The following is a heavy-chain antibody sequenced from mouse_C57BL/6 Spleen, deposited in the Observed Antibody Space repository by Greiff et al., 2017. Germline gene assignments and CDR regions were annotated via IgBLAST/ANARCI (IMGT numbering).Heavy chain of an antibody. CDR1: GYTFTGYS. V-gene: IGHV1-9*01. CDR2: ILPGSGCT. J-gene: IGHJ4*01. Sequence: QVQRMESGADLMKPGASVKLSCKATGYTFTGYSIEWVNQTPGHSLEWIAEILPGSGCTYYTENFKGKSTFTTDTSYNTAYMQLSSLTTEDSAIYESARNYDVMDYWGQGTSVTVSS. CDR3: ARNYDVMDY.